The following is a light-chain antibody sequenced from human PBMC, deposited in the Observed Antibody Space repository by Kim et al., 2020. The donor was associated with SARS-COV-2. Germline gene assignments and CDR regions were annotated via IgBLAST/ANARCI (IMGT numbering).Light chain of an antibody. Sequence: ETVLTQSPATLSLSPGERATLSCRASHRIGNYLAWYQQKRGQPPRLLIFDASNRATGTPARFSGSGSETDFTLTISPLEPEDFAVYYCQQRSKWPLTFGGGTKVDIK. CDR1: HRIGNY. V-gene: IGKV3-11*01. CDR2: DAS. CDR3: QQRSKWPLT. J-gene: IGKJ4*01.